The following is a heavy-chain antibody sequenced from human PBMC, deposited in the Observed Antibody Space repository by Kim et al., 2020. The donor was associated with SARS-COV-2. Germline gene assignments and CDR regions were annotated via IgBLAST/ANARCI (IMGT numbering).Heavy chain of an antibody. CDR3: ARDGYCSGGSCAGPYYYYGMDV. Sequence: ASVKVSCKASGYTFTSYAMNWVRQAPGQGLEWMGWINTNTGNPTYAQGFTGRFVFSLDTSVSTAYLQISSLKAEDTAVYYCARDGYCSGGSCAGPYYYYGMDVWGQGTTVTVSS. J-gene: IGHJ6*02. CDR2: INTNTGNP. V-gene: IGHV7-4-1*02. D-gene: IGHD2-15*01. CDR1: GYTFTSYA.